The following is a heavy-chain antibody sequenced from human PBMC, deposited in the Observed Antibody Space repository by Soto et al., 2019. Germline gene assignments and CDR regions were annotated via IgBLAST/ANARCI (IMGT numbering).Heavy chain of an antibody. CDR2: ISYDGSNK. CDR1: GFTFSSYG. Sequence: QVQLVESGGGVVQPGRSLRLSCAASGFTFSSYGMHWVRQAPGKGLEWVAVISYDGSNKYYADSVKGRFTISRDNSKNTLYLQMNRLRAEDTAVYYCAPKPHPYDTAPFDYWGQGTLVTVSS. J-gene: IGHJ4*02. D-gene: IGHD3-22*01. V-gene: IGHV3-30*03. CDR3: APKPHPYDTAPFDY.